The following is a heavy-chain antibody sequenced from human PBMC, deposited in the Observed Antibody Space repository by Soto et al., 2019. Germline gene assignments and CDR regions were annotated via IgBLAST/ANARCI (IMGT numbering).Heavy chain of an antibody. V-gene: IGHV1-18*01. CDR2: IATSNGAT. CDR1: DYTFTSYA. CDR3: ARVPPQGGPNDY. Sequence: ASVKVSCKASDYTFTSYAISWVRQAPGQGLEWMGWIATSNGATNYARILQDRLTMTTDTSTNTAYMELRSLRSDDTAVYYCARVPPQGGPNDYWGQGTLVTVSS. D-gene: IGHD2-15*01. J-gene: IGHJ4*02.